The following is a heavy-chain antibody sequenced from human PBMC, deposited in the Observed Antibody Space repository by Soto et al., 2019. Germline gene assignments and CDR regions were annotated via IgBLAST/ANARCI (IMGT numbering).Heavy chain of an antibody. CDR1: GYTFTSYG. CDR2: ISAYNGNT. V-gene: IGHV1-18*01. D-gene: IGHD2-2*01. CDR3: ASPLGGYQLLAFAY. Sequence: ASVKVSWKASGYTFTSYGISWVRQAPGQGLEWMGWISAYNGNTNYAQKLQGRVTMTTDTSTSTAYMELRSLRSDDTAVYYCASPLGGYQLLAFAYWGQGTLVTVSS. J-gene: IGHJ4*02.